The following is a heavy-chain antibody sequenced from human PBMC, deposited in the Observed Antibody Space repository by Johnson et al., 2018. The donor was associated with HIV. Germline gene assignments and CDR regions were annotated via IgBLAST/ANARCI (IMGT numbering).Heavy chain of an antibody. CDR3: AKGLRPYGSGPSDAFDI. CDR1: GFTFSSSG. V-gene: IGHV3-30*02. J-gene: IGHJ3*02. D-gene: IGHD3-10*01. Sequence: QVPLVESGGGVVQPGGSLSLSCAASGFTFSSSGMHWVRQAPGKGLAWVAFVRYDGSNKYYAASVKGRFPIPRDNSKNTLYLQMNSLRAEDTAVYYCAKGLRPYGSGPSDAFDIWGQGTVVAVSS. CDR2: VRYDGSNK.